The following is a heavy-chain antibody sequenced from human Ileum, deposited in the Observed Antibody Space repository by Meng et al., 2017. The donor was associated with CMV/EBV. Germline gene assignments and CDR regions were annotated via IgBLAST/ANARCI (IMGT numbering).Heavy chain of an antibody. V-gene: IGHV4-4*07. CDR2: ISTSGSD. CDR3: ARSGLRGIYVDY. D-gene: IGHD4-17*01. J-gene: IGHJ4*02. CDR1: CEFAHNFF. Sequence: LPAAGPGMVKPTVTPSPACTVPCEFAHNFFWSWIRQPAGKGLQWIGRISTSGSDNYNPSLKSRVTMTGDTSKKQFSLKVSSVTAADTAVYYCARSGLRGIYVDYWGQGTLVTVSS.